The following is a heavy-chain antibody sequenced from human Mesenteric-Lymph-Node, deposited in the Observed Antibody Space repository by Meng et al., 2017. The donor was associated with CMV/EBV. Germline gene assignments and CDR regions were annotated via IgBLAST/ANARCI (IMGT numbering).Heavy chain of an antibody. J-gene: IGHJ6*02. CDR1: GFIVSSNY. V-gene: IGHV3-23*01. CDR3: AKGSQSLSGGAFVSSLSSYYGMDV. CDR2: ISGSGVRT. D-gene: IGHD2-21*01. Sequence: GGSLRLSCAASGFIVSSNYMTWVRQAPGKGLEWVSDISGSGVRTYYADSMKGRFTVFRDNSKNTVYLQMNSLRAEDTAVYYCAKGSQSLSGGAFVSSLSSYYGMDVWGQGTPVTVSS.